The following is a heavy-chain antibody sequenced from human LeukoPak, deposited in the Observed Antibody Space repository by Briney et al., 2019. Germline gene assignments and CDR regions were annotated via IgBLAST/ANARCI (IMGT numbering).Heavy chain of an antibody. Sequence: SQILSLTCTVSGGSISSGDYYWSWIRQPPGKGLEWIGYIYYSGSTYCNPSLKSRATISVDTSKNQFSLKLSSVTAADTAVYYCASADYYGSGSYPPFDYWGQGTLVTVSS. CDR1: GGSISSGDYY. D-gene: IGHD3-10*01. V-gene: IGHV4-30-4*08. J-gene: IGHJ4*02. CDR3: ASADYYGSGSYPPFDY. CDR2: IYYSGST.